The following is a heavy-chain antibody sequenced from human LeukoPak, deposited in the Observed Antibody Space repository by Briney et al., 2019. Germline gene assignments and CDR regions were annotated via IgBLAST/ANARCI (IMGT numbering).Heavy chain of an antibody. CDR2: INPNSGGT. CDR1: GYTFTGYY. D-gene: IGHD3-10*01. Sequence: ASVKVSCKASGYTFTGYYMHWVRQAPGQGLEWMGWINPNSGGTNYAQKFQGRVTMTRDTSISTAYMELSRLRSDDTAVYYCARDNGKAGYFDYWGQGTLVTVSS. V-gene: IGHV1-2*02. CDR3: ARDNGKAGYFDY. J-gene: IGHJ4*02.